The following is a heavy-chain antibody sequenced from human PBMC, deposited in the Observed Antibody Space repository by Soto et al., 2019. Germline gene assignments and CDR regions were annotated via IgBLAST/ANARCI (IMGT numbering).Heavy chain of an antibody. D-gene: IGHD1-1*01. CDR3: ARIQLDTIMALDY. CDR2: VWSNGNHK. V-gene: IGHV3-33*01. CDR1: GFTFDAYG. Sequence: QVQLVESGGGVVQPGGSLRLSCAASGFTFDAYGFHWVRQSPGKGLEWVAVVWSNGNHKYYADSVKGRFTISRDSSKSALNLQMNSLRADDSAVYYCARIQLDTIMALDYWGQGTLVTVSS. J-gene: IGHJ4*02.